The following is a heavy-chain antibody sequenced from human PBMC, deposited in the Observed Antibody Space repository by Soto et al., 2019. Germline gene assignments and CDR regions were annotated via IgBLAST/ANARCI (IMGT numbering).Heavy chain of an antibody. CDR3: ARDGVFSAEYTWNYGTYFEY. Sequence: QVQLVESGGGVVQPGRSLRLSCAASGFTYSTYTMHWVRQAPGKGLEWVAVISYDGNNKFYADSVKGRFTISRDSTKQTLYLQMDGLSLDDTAMYYCARDGVFSAEYTWNYGTYFEYWGQGALVTVSS. CDR2: ISYDGNNK. J-gene: IGHJ4*02. D-gene: IGHD1-7*01. CDR1: GFTYSTYT. V-gene: IGHV3-30-3*01.